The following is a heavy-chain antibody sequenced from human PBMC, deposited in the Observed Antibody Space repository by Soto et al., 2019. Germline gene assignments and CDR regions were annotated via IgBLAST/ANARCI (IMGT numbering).Heavy chain of an antibody. D-gene: IGHD3-10*01. CDR1: GGTFSSYA. CDR2: IIPIFGTA. Sequence: SVKVSCKASGGTFSSYAISWVRQAPGQGLEWMGGIIPIFGTANYAQKFQGRITITADESTSTAYMELSSLRSEDTAVYYCARDQAMVRGVIRSYYYYYGMDVWGQGTTVTVSS. CDR3: ARDQAMVRGVIRSYYYYYGMDV. V-gene: IGHV1-69*13. J-gene: IGHJ6*02.